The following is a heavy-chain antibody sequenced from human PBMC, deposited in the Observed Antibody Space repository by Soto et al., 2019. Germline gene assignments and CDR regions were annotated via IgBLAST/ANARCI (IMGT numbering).Heavy chain of an antibody. Sequence: QSGGSLRLSCEASGFTFSGFDMHWVRQPTGKGLEWVSSIGTAGDTYYAVSVKGRFTISRDNAKNSLSLQMNSLRAGDMAVYFCAKSQEIGTHFFDSWGQGPQVTVSS. V-gene: IGHV3-13*01. D-gene: IGHD6-13*01. J-gene: IGHJ4*02. CDR2: IGTAGDT. CDR3: AKSQEIGTHFFDS. CDR1: GFTFSGFD.